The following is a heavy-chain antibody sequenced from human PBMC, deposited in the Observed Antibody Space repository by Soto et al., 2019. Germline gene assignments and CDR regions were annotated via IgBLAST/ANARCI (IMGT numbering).Heavy chain of an antibody. CDR3: ARDLGYLEKYYYGMDV. Sequence: GASVKVSCKASGGTFSSYAISWVRQAPGQGLEWMGGIIPIFGTANYAQKFQGRVTITADESTSTAYMELSSLRSEDTAVYYCARDLGYLEKYYYGMDVWGQGTTVTVSS. V-gene: IGHV1-69*13. CDR1: GGTFSSYA. CDR2: IIPIFGTA. J-gene: IGHJ6*02. D-gene: IGHD3-16*01.